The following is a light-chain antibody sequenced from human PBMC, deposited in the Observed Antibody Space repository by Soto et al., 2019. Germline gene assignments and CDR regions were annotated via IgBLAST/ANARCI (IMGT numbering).Light chain of an antibody. V-gene: IGLV2-11*01. CDR1: SSDVGGYNY. Sequence: QSVLTQPRSVSGSPGQSVTISCTGTSSDVGGYNYVSWYQQHPGKAPKLMIYDVSKRPSGVPDRFSGSKSGNTASLTISGLHAEDEADSYCCSYAGSYTLWVFGGGTKLTVL. J-gene: IGLJ3*02. CDR3: CSYAGSYTLWV. CDR2: DVS.